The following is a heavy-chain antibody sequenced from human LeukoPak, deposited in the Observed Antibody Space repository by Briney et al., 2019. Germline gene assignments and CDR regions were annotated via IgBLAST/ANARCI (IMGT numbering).Heavy chain of an antibody. CDR1: GGTFSSYG. CDR2: IIPVFGTA. D-gene: IGHD3-3*01. CDR3: ARDVPPGLWSGYHTYYFDY. J-gene: IGHJ4*02. Sequence: SGNVSCKASGGTFSSYGISWVRQAPGQGLEWVGVIIPVFGTANYAQKWQGRVTITAGESTSTAYMELSSLRSEDTAVYYCARDVPPGLWSGYHTYYFDYWRQGTLASVPS. V-gene: IGHV1-69*01.